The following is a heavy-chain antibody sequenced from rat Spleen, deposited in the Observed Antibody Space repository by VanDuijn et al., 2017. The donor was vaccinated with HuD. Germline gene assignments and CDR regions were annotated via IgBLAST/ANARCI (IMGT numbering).Heavy chain of an antibody. CDR1: GFTFNSYD. Sequence: EVQLVESGGGLVQPGGSLKLSCVVSGFTFNSYDMAWVRQAPTKGLEWVASISPSGGITYYRDSVKGRFTVSRDNAKSTLSLQVDSLRSEDTATYYCARRHYGYTDYFDYWGQGVMVTVSS. D-gene: IGHD1-9*01. J-gene: IGHJ2*01. CDR2: ISPSGGIT. V-gene: IGHV5-25*01. CDR3: ARRHYGYTDYFDY.